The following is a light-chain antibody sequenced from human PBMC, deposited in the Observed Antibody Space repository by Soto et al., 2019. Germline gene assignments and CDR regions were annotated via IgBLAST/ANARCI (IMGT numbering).Light chain of an antibody. J-gene: IGKJ5*01. CDR1: QSVLYSSNNKDY. Sequence: DIVMTQSPDSLAVSLGERATINCKSSQSVLYSSNNKDYLAWYQQKRGQPPKLLITWASTRESGVPDRFSGSGSGTDFTLTISSLQAEDVAVYYCQQYYSTVITFGQGTRLEIK. V-gene: IGKV4-1*01. CDR2: WAS. CDR3: QQYYSTVIT.